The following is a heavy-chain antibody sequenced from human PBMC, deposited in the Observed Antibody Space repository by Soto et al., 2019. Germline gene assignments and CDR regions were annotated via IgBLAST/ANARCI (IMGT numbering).Heavy chain of an antibody. V-gene: IGHV3-30*03. J-gene: IGHJ6*02. CDR1: GFTFSSYG. CDR2: ISYDGSNK. D-gene: IGHD2-8*01. Sequence: QVQLVESGGGVVQPGRSLRLSCAASGFTFSSYGMHWVRQAPGKGLEWVAVISYDGSNKYYADSVKGRFTISRDNSKNTLYLQKNSLRAEDTAVYYCARTKAPSGALDVWGQGTTVTVSS. CDR3: ARTKAPSGALDV.